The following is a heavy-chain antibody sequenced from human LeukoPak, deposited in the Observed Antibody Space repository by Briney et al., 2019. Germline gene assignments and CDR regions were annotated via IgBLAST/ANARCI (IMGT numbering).Heavy chain of an antibody. CDR3: ARGVYYYDILTGYGNHWFDP. CDR2: IYYSGST. Sequence: SETLSVTCTVSGGSISSYYWSWIRQPPGKGLEWIGYIYYSGSTNYNPSLKSRVTISVDTSKNQFSLKLSSVTAADTAVYYCARGVYYYDILTGYGNHWFDPWGQGTLVTVSS. V-gene: IGHV4-59*01. J-gene: IGHJ5*02. CDR1: GGSISSYY. D-gene: IGHD3-9*01.